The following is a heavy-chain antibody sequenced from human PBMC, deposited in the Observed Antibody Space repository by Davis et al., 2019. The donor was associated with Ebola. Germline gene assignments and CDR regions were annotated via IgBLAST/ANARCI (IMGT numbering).Heavy chain of an antibody. CDR1: GASISDGDYY. D-gene: IGHD6-19*01. Sequence: SETLSLICSVSGASISDGDYYWSWIRQPPGKGLEWIAYMFYSGTTNYNPSLQSRVIISVDTSKNQFSLKLSSVTAADTAVYYCARVYSSGWYGWFDPWGPGTLVTVSA. CDR2: MFYSGTT. J-gene: IGHJ5*02. CDR3: ARVYSSGWYGWFDP. V-gene: IGHV4-30-4*01.